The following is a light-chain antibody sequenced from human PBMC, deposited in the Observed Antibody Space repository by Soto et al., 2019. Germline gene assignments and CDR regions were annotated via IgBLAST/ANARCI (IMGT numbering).Light chain of an antibody. CDR2: GAS. J-gene: IGKJ1*01. Sequence: DIELTQSPGTLSSSPGERATLTCRASQSINNNFLAWYQQRPGQAPRLLIYGASTKAAGVPHRFSGSGSGRDFTLTVSRLEPEDFAVFYCQQYGNVPRTFGQGTRV. CDR1: QSINNNF. CDR3: QQYGNVPRT. V-gene: IGKV3-20*01.